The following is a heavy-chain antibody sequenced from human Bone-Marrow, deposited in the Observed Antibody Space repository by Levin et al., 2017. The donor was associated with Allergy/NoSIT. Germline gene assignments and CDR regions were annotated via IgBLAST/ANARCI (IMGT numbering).Heavy chain of an antibody. J-gene: IGHJ4*02. D-gene: IGHD6-13*01. V-gene: IGHV3-30-3*01. CDR1: GFTFSSYA. CDR2: ISYDGSNK. CDR3: ARDSMYVVAAASYYFDY. Sequence: GESLKISCAASGFTFSSYAMHWVRQAPGKGLEWVAVISYDGSNKYYADSVKGRFTISRDNSKNTLYLQMNSLRAEDTAVYYCARDSMYVVAAASYYFDYWGQGTLVTVSS.